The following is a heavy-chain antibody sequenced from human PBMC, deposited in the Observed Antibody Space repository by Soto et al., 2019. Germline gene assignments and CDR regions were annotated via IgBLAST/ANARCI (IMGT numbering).Heavy chain of an antibody. J-gene: IGHJ4*02. V-gene: IGHV5-51*01. D-gene: IGHD3-16*01. Sequence: GESLKISCKGSGYNFAGYWIAWVRQMPGKGLELMGIIYPSDSDTRYRPSFQGQVTISADKSISSAYLQWSSLRASDTATYYWARGGVSTPIFAYWGKGTPVPGSS. CDR3: ARGGVSTPIFAY. CDR1: GYNFAGYW. CDR2: IYPSDSDT.